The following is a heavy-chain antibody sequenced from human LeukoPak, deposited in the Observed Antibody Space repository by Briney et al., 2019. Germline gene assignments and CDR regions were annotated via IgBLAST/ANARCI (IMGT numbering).Heavy chain of an antibody. CDR1: GYTFTSYG. Sequence: DSVKVSCKTSGYTFTSYGISWVRQAPGQGLEWMGGISAYNGNTKSVQKFQGRVTMTIDTSTSTAYMELRSLRSDDTAVFYCARDSSSSWYGRSQDYWGQGTLVTVSS. V-gene: IGHV1-18*01. CDR2: ISAYNGNT. J-gene: IGHJ4*02. D-gene: IGHD6-13*01. CDR3: ARDSSSSWYGRSQDY.